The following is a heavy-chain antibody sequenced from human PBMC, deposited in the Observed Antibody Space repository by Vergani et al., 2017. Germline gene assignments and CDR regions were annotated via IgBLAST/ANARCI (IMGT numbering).Heavy chain of an antibody. D-gene: IGHD4-17*01. CDR3: AKDGRENSDYGYFDY. Sequence: QVQLVETGGGVVQPGGSLRLYCATSGFSFNTYGAHWVRQAPGKGLELVAFIGYDGRIKYNVDSVKGRFTISRDTSKKTLSLQMRSLRADDTAMYYCAKDGRENSDYGYFDYWGQGTLVTVSS. CDR2: IGYDGRIK. V-gene: IGHV3-30*02. J-gene: IGHJ4*02. CDR1: GFSFNTYG.